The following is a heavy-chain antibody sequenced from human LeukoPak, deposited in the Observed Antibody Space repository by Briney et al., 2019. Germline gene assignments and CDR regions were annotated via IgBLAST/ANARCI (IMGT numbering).Heavy chain of an antibody. J-gene: IGHJ6*04. CDR1: GGSISSYY. CDR2: IYYSGST. Sequence: KPSETLSLTCTVSGGSISSYYWSWIRQPPGKGLEWIGYIYYSGSTNYNPSLKSRVTISVDTSKNQFSLRLSSVTAADTAVYYCARGPTNYDILTGYYPNYYYGMDVWGKGTTVTVSS. V-gene: IGHV4-59*01. CDR3: ARGPTNYDILTGYYPNYYYGMDV. D-gene: IGHD3-9*01.